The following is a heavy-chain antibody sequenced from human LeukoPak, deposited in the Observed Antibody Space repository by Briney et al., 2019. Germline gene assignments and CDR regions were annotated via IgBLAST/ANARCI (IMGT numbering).Heavy chain of an antibody. Sequence: GGSLRHSCAAAGFSFISYGMHWVRQAPGKELAWVAFIWYDGSNQDYADSVNGRLTICRDNSKKTLDLEMNSLRAEDTAVYYCAKDSSDYVIAFWGQGTLATVSS. J-gene: IGHJ4*02. CDR3: AKDSSDYVIAF. V-gene: IGHV3-30*02. D-gene: IGHD5-12*01. CDR2: IWYDGSNQ. CDR1: GFSFISYG.